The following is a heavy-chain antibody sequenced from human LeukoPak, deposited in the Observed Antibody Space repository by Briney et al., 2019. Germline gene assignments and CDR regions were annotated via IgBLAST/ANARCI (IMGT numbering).Heavy chain of an antibody. V-gene: IGHV3-48*01. D-gene: IGHD4-17*01. Sequence: GGSLRLSCAASGFTFSSYSMNWVRQAPGKGLEWVSYISSSSSTIYYADSVKGRFTISRDNSKNTLYLQMNSLRAEDTAIYYCAKVWVSVTTAPFDYWGQGTLVTVSS. J-gene: IGHJ4*02. CDR2: ISSSSSTI. CDR3: AKVWVSVTTAPFDY. CDR1: GFTFSSYS.